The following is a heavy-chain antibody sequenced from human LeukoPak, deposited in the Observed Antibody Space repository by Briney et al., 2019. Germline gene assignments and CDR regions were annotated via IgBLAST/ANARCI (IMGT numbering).Heavy chain of an antibody. V-gene: IGHV1-8*03. J-gene: IGHJ4*02. CDR2: MNPNNGDS. CDR3: ARTTSFTASGYDY. D-gene: IGHD6-25*01. Sequence: GASVKVSCKASGYTFTNYHTNWVRQATGQGLEWVGWMNPNNGDSGYAQKFQGRVTITRDTSISTSYMELRSLRSDDTAVYFCARTTSFTASGYDYWGQGTLVTVSS. CDR1: GYTFTNYH.